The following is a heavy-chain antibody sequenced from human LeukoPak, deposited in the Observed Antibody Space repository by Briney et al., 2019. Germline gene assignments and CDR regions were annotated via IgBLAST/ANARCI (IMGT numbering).Heavy chain of an antibody. J-gene: IGHJ4*02. CDR3: ARGFSLTGYYRPSNQYYFDY. V-gene: IGHV4-59*12. D-gene: IGHD3-9*01. CDR2: IYHSGST. CDR1: GGSISSYY. Sequence: SETLSLTCTVSGGSISSYYWSWIRQPPGKGLEWIGYIYHSGSTYYNPSLKSRVTISVDRSKNQFSLKLSSVTAADTAVYYCARGFSLTGYYRPSNQYYFDYWGQGTLVTVSS.